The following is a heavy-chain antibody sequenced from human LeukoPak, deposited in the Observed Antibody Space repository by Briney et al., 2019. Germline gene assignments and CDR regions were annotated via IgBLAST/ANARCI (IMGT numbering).Heavy chain of an antibody. J-gene: IGHJ4*02. CDR3: ARGPPEHYYDGSGYYYFDY. CDR2: TYYRSKWFN. D-gene: IGHD3-22*01. V-gene: IGHV6-1*01. CDR1: GDSVSSNSAT. Sequence: SQTLSLTCAISGDSVSSNSATWNWIRQSPSRGLEWLGRTYYRSKWFNDYAVSVKSRITINPDTSKNQFSLQLNSVTPEDTAVYYCARGPPEHYYDGSGYYYFDYWGQGTLVTVSS.